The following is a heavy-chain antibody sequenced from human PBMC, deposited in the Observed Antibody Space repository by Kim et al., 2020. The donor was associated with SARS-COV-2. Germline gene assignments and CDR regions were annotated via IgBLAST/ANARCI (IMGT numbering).Heavy chain of an antibody. D-gene: IGHD2-2*01. CDR3: ARDGSTSWADY. V-gene: IGHV4-4*02. Sequence: SETLSLTCAVSGGSISSNNWWTWVRQPPGKGLEWIGEMHHRGSTNYNPSLRRRATISIDKSKNQFSLKLSSVAAADTAVYYCARDGSTSWADYWGPGTLVTVSS. CDR2: MHHRGST. J-gene: IGHJ4*02. CDR1: GGSISSNNW.